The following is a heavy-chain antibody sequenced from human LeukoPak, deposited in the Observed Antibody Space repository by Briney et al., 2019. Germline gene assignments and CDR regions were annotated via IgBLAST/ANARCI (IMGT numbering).Heavy chain of an antibody. CDR1: GGSISSYF. CDR2: ISASGTK. D-gene: IGHD3-22*01. Sequence: SETLSLTCIVSGGSISSYFWSWIRQPAGKGLEWIGRISASGTKNYNPSLKSRVTLSVDTSKNQFSLRLSSVTAADTAVYYCARDAKSYYDSSGYSEFDYWGQGTLVTVSS. V-gene: IGHV4-4*07. CDR3: ARDAKSYYDSSGYSEFDY. J-gene: IGHJ4*02.